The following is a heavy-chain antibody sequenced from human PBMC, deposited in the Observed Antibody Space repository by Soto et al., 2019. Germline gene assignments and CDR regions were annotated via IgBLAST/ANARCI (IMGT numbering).Heavy chain of an antibody. CDR1: GFTFTNYA. CDR2: ISESGGST. CDR3: ANVRVRGPPSQSPSPCPDV. J-gene: IGHJ6*02. V-gene: IGHV3-23*01. D-gene: IGHD2-2*01. Sequence: EVPLLESGGGLVQPGGSLRLSCAASGFTFTNYAMSWVRQTPGKGLEWVSAISESGGSTFYADSVRGRFTISRDNSENTSYLKINSLRAGDTAVDCCANVRVRGPPSQSPSPCPDVWGQGTMVTVSS.